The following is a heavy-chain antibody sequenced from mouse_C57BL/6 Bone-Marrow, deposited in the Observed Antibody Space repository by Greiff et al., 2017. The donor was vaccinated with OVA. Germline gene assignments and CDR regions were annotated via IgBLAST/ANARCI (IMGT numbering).Heavy chain of an antibody. CDR2: IWRGGST. CDR3: AKMHYGSRDPDY. V-gene: IGHV2-5*01. CDR1: GFSLTSYG. J-gene: IGHJ2*01. Sequence: VKLVESGPGLVQPSQSLSITCTVSGFSLTSYGVHWVRQSPGKGLEWLGVIWRGGSTDYNAAFMSRLSITKDNSKSQVFFKMNSLQADDTAIYYCAKMHYGSRDPDYWGQGTTLTVSS. D-gene: IGHD1-1*01.